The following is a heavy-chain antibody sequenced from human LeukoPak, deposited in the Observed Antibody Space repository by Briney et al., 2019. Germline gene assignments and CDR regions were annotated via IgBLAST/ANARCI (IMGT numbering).Heavy chain of an antibody. CDR1: GYTFTDYF. CDR3: AREYYYDSSGYSVDYYYYGMDV. Sequence: ASVKVSCKTSGYTFTDYFVHWVRQAPGQGLEWMGWINPNSGGTEYAQKFLGRVTMTRDTSISTAYMELSRLRSDDTAVYFCAREYYYDSSGYSVDYYYYGMDVWGQGTTVTVSS. J-gene: IGHJ6*02. V-gene: IGHV1-2*02. CDR2: INPNSGGT. D-gene: IGHD3-22*01.